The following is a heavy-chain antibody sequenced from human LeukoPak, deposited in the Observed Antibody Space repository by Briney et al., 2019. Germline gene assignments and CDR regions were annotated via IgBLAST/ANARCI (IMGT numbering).Heavy chain of an antibody. D-gene: IGHD6-19*01. CDR1: GGTFSSYA. Sequence: ASVKVSCKASGGTFSSYAISWVRQAPGQGLEWMGWISAYNGNTNYAQKLQGRVTMTTDTSTSTAYMELRSLRSDDTAVYYCARDFPERRARIAVDYWGQGTLVTVSS. CDR2: ISAYNGNT. V-gene: IGHV1-18*01. CDR3: ARDFPERRARIAVDY. J-gene: IGHJ4*02.